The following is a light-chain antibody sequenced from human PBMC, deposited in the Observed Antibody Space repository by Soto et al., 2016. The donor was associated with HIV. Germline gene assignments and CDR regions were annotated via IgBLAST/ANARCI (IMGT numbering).Light chain of an antibody. V-gene: IGKV1-5*03. CDR2: KTS. CDR1: QSVSVW. CDR3: QQYNTVPWT. Sequence: DIQMTQFPSTLSASIGDRVTITCRASQSVSVWLAWYQQKPGKAPNLLIFKTSTLEVGVPXRFSGSGSGTDFTLTLSSVQPDDVGTYYCQQYNTVPWTFGQG. J-gene: IGKJ1*01.